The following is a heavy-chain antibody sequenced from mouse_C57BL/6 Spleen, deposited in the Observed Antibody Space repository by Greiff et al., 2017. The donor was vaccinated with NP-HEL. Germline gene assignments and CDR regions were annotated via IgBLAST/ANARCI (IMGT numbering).Heavy chain of an antibody. V-gene: IGHV1-80*01. CDR3: ASFDYDYGEYFDV. CDR2: IYPGDGDT. CDR1: GYAFSSYW. Sequence: VQLQQSGAELVKPGASVKISCKASGYAFSSYWMNWVKQRPGKGLEWIGQIYPGDGDTNYNGKFKGKATLTADKSSSTAYMQLSSLTSEDSAVYFCASFDYDYGEYFDVWGTGTTVTVAS. D-gene: IGHD2-4*01. J-gene: IGHJ1*03.